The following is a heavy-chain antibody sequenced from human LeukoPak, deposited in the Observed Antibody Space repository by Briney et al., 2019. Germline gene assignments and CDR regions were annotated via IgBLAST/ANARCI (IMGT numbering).Heavy chain of an antibody. V-gene: IGHV4-61*08. J-gene: IGHJ2*01. D-gene: IGHD6-13*01. CDR1: GGSISSSAYY. CDR3: ARVYYSNSYDYWYFDL. Sequence: SETLSLTCSVSGGSISSSAYYWGRIRQPPGQGLEWIGYIYYSGSTNYNPSLKSRVTISVDTSKNQFSLKLSSVTAADTAVYYCARVYYSNSYDYWYFDLWGRGTLVTVSS. CDR2: IYYSGST.